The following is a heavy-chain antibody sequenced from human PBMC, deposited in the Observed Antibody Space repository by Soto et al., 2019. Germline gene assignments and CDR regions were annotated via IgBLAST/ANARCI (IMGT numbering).Heavy chain of an antibody. CDR1: GGSVSSGSYY. Sequence: SETLSLTCTVSGGSVSSGSYYWSWIRQPPGKGLEWIGYIYYSGSTNYNPSLKSRVTISVDTSKNQFSLKLSSVTAADTAVYYCARVSSSTIIDYWGQGTLVTVSS. V-gene: IGHV4-61*01. J-gene: IGHJ4*02. D-gene: IGHD5-12*01. CDR2: IYYSGST. CDR3: ARVSSSTIIDY.